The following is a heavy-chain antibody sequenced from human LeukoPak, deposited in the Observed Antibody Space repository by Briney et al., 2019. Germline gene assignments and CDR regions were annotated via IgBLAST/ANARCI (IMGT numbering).Heavy chain of an antibody. CDR1: GTSISSGAYS. CDR3: ARVPYGGKAPDY. J-gene: IGHJ4*02. V-gene: IGHV4-31*03. D-gene: IGHD4-23*01. CDR2: IYYSGNT. Sequence: SQTLSLTCTVPGTSISSGAYSWSCVRQHPGKGLEWIAYIYYSGNTYYNPSLKSRVTISVDTSKNQFSLKLSSVTAADTAVYYCARVPYGGKAPDYWGQGTLVTVSS.